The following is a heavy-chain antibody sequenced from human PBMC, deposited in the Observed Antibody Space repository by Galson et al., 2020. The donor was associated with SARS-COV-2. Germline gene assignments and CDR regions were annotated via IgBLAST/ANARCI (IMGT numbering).Heavy chain of an antibody. CDR2: ISGSGGST. J-gene: IGHJ4*02. CDR1: GFTFSSYA. CDR3: AKAAEIYYYDSSGYFGY. V-gene: IGHV3-23*01. D-gene: IGHD3-22*01. Sequence: GGSLRLSCAASGFTFSSYAMSWVRQAPGKGLEWVSAISGSGGSTYYADSVKGRFTISRDNSKNTLYLQMNSLRAEDTAVYYCAKAAEIYYYDSSGYFGYWGQGTLVTVSS.